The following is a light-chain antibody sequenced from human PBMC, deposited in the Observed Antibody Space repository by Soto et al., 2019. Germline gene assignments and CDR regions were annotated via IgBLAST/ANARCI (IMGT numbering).Light chain of an antibody. V-gene: IGKV1-5*03. Sequence: DIQMTQSPSTLSASVGEGVTITCRASQSISSWLAWYQQKPGKAPKLLIYKASSLESGVPSRFSGSGSGTEFTLTISSRQPDDFATYYCQQYNSYSGYTFGQGTKLEIK. CDR2: KAS. CDR3: QQYNSYSGYT. J-gene: IGKJ2*01. CDR1: QSISSW.